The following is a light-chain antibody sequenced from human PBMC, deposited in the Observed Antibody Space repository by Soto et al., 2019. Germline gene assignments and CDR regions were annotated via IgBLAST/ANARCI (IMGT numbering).Light chain of an antibody. Sequence: EIVMTQSPATLSVSPGERATLSCRASRTVSNNLAWYQQKPGQAPRLLIYYASTRATGIPARFSGSGSGTEFTLPISSLQSADFAVYYCQQYNNWPPGATFGPGTKVDIK. CDR1: RTVSNN. CDR3: QQYNNWPPGAT. V-gene: IGKV3-15*01. J-gene: IGKJ3*01. CDR2: YAS.